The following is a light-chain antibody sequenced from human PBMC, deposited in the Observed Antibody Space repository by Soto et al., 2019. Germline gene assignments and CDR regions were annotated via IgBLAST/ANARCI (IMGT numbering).Light chain of an antibody. J-gene: IGKJ1*01. Sequence: TQSPSSLSASVGDRVTITCRASQGVSNYLAWYQQKPGQGPRLLIYGASSRATGTPDRFSGSGSGTDFTLTINRLEPEDFALYYCQQYGSSPPTFGQGTKVDNK. CDR2: GAS. CDR1: QGVSNY. CDR3: QQYGSSPPT. V-gene: IGKV3-20*01.